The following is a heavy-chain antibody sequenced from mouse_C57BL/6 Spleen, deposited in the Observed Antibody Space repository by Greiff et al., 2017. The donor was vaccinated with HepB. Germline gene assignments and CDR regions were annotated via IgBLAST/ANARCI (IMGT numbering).Heavy chain of an antibody. D-gene: IGHD1-1*01. CDR1: GFTFSDYG. V-gene: IGHV5-17*01. CDR2: ISSGSSTI. Sequence: EVMLVESGGGLVKPGGSLKLSCAASGFTFSDYGMHWVRQAPEKGLEWVAYISSGSSTIYYADTVKGRFTISRDNAKNTLFLQMTSLRSEDTAMYYCAREAITTVERYAMDYWGQGTSVTVSS. CDR3: AREAITTVERYAMDY. J-gene: IGHJ4*01.